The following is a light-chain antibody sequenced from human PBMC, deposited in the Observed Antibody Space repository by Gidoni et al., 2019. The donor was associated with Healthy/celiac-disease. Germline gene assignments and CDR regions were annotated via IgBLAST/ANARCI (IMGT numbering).Light chain of an antibody. CDR1: QGISSY. V-gene: IGKV1-8*01. CDR2: AAS. J-gene: IGKJ2*01. Sequence: AIRMTQSPSSLSASTGDRVTITCRASQGISSYLAWYQQKPGKAPKLLIYAASTLQSGVPSRFSGSGSGTDFTLTISCLQSEDFATDYCKQYYSYPYTFGQGTKLEIK. CDR3: KQYYSYPYT.